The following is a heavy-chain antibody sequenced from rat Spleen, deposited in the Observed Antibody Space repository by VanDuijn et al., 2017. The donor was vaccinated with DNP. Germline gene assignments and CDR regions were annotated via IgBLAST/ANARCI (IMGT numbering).Heavy chain of an antibody. V-gene: IGHV5S10*01. CDR1: GFTFSDYN. CDR2: IIYDGSRT. D-gene: IGHD5-1*01. Sequence: EVQLVESGGGLVQPGRSLKFPCAASGFTFSDYNMAWVRQAPKKGLEWVATIIYDGSRTYYRDSVKGRFTISRDNAKSTLYLQMDRLRSEDTATHYCTTAGAAWGQGTSVTVSS. J-gene: IGHJ4*01. CDR3: TTAGAA.